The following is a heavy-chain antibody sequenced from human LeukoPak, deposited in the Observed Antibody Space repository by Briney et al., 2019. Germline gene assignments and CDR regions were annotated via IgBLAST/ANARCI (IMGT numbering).Heavy chain of an antibody. J-gene: IGHJ5*02. D-gene: IGHD4-11*01. CDR3: ARLRTTVTTIGRFDP. CDR1: GYTFTSYG. Sequence: ASVKVSCKASGYTFTSYGISWVRQAPGQGLEWMGWISAYNGNTNYAQKLQGRVTMTTDTSTSTAYMELRSVRSDDTAVYYCARLRTTVTTIGRFDPWGQGTLVTVSS. CDR2: ISAYNGNT. V-gene: IGHV1-18*01.